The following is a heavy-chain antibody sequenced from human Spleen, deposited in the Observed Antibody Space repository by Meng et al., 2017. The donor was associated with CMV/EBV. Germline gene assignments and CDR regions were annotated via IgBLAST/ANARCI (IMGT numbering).Heavy chain of an antibody. CDR1: GGSISSGDYY. CDR2: IYYSGST. CDR3: ATYYYDSSGYYCFDY. D-gene: IGHD3-22*01. J-gene: IGHJ4*02. Sequence: QLRVWVPGLRKLSRPLSSTSTVAGGSISSGDYYWSWIRQPPGKGLEWIGYIYYSGSTYYNPSLKSRVTISVDTSKNQFSLKLSSVTAADTAVYYCATYYYDSSGYYCFDYWGQGTLVTVSS. V-gene: IGHV4-30-4*08.